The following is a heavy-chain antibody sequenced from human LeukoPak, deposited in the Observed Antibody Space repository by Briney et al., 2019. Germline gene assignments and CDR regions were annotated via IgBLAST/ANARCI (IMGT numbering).Heavy chain of an antibody. CDR3: VGLLWFGESRSLYGMDV. J-gene: IGHJ6*02. Sequence: GGSLRLSCAASGFTVSSNYMSWARQSPGKGLEWVSVIYSGGSTYYADSVKGRFTISRDNSKNTLYLQINSLRAEDTAVYYCVGLLWFGESRSLYGMDVWGQGTTVTVSS. CDR1: GFTVSSNY. V-gene: IGHV3-66*01. D-gene: IGHD3-10*01. CDR2: IYSGGST.